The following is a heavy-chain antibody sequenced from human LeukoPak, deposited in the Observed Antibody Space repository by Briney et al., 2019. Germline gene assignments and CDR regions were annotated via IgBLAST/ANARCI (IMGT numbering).Heavy chain of an antibody. CDR3: ARTVRGVINDY. CDR1: GGSFSGYY. Sequence: PSETLSLTCAVYGGSFSGYYWGWIRQPPGKGLEWIGSIYYSGSTNYNPSLKSRVTISVDTSKNQFSLRLSSVTAADTAVYYCARTVRGVINDYWGQGTLVTVSS. V-gene: IGHV4-59*01. CDR2: IYYSGST. D-gene: IGHD3-10*01. J-gene: IGHJ4*02.